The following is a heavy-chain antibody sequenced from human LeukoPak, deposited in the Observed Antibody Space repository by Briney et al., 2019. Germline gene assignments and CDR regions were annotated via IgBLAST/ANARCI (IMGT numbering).Heavy chain of an antibody. D-gene: IGHD3-22*01. CDR2: ISTYNGNT. CDR1: GYTFTNYG. CDR3: ARAAPHRDSSGYRIYYYMDV. Sequence: ASVKVSCKASGYTFTNYGISWVRQAPGQGHEWMGWISTYNGNTNYAQKLQGRVTVTTDTSTSTAFMELRSLRSDDTAVYYCARAAPHRDSSGYRIYYYMDVWGKGTTVTVSS. V-gene: IGHV1-18*01. J-gene: IGHJ6*03.